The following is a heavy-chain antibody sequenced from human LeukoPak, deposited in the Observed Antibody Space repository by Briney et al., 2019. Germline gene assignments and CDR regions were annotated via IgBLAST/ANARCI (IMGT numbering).Heavy chain of an antibody. V-gene: IGHV3-21*01. CDR2: ISSSSSYI. CDR1: GFTFSSYS. D-gene: IGHD2-2*01. CDR3: ANQVVPAAIYY. J-gene: IGHJ4*02. Sequence: PGGSLRLSCAASGFTFSSYSMNWVRQAPGKGLEWVSSISSSSSYIYYADSVKGRLTISRDNAKNSLYLQMNSLRAEDTAVYYCANQVVPAAIYYWGQGTLVTVSS.